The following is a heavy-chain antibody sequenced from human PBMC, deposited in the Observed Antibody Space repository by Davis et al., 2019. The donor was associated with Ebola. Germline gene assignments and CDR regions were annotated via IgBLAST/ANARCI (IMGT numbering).Heavy chain of an antibody. CDR2: IWYDGSNK. J-gene: IGHJ6*02. Sequence: GESLKISCAASGFTFSSYGMHWVRQAPGKGLEWVAVIWYDGSNKYYADSVKGRFTISRDNSKNTLYLQMNSLRAEDTAVYYCAKPGSDDYSILTPYYYGMDVWGQGTTVTVSS. CDR3: AKPGSDDYSILTPYYYGMDV. D-gene: IGHD4-11*01. V-gene: IGHV3-33*06. CDR1: GFTFSSYG.